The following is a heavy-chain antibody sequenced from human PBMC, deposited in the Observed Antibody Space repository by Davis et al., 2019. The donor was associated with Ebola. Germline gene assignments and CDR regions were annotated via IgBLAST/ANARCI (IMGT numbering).Heavy chain of an antibody. CDR2: IYPGDSDT. CDR3: ARYGSGRYYYYYGMDV. Sequence: AASLKISCMCSGYSSTSYWIGWVRQMPGKGLEWMGIIYPGDSDTRYSPSFQGQVTISADKSISTAYLQWSSLKASDTAMYYCARYGSGRYYYYYGMDVWGQGTTVTVSS. J-gene: IGHJ6*02. V-gene: IGHV5-51*01. CDR1: GYSSTSYW. D-gene: IGHD3-10*01.